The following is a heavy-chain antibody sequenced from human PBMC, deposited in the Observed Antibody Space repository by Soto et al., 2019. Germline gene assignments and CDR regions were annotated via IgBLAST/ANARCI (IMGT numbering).Heavy chain of an antibody. J-gene: IGHJ4*02. D-gene: IGHD4-17*01. V-gene: IGHV4-31*03. CDR1: GGSISSGGYY. CDR2: IYYSGST. Sequence: SETLSLTCTVSGGSISSGGYYWSWIRQHPGKGLEWIGYIYYSGSTYYNPSLKSRVTISVDTSKNQFSLKLSSVTAADTAVYYCARLVGTVTELRGEYYFDYWGQGTLVTVSS. CDR3: ARLVGTVTELRGEYYFDY.